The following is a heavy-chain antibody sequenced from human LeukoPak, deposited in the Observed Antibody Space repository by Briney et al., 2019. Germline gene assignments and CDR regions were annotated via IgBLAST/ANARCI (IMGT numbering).Heavy chain of an antibody. CDR2: ISGSGYST. D-gene: IGHD2-2*03. Sequence: PAGGSLRLSCAASGLTFSSYAVSWVRQPPGKGLEWVSGISGSGYSTFYADSVKGRFTISRDNSKNTLYLQMNSLRAEDTAVYYCAKDGSAYPTYFDYWGQGTLVTVSS. V-gene: IGHV3-23*01. CDR3: AKDGSAYPTYFDY. J-gene: IGHJ4*02. CDR1: GLTFSSYA.